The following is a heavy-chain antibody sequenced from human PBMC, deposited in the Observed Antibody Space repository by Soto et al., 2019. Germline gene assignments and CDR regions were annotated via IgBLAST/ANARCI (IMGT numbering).Heavy chain of an antibody. D-gene: IGHD1-26*01. V-gene: IGHV3-33*01. CDR1: GFTFSSYG. J-gene: IGHJ4*02. CDR2: IWYDGSNK. Sequence: QVQLVESGGGVVQPGRSLRLSCAASGFTFSSYGMHWVRQAPGKGLEWVAVIWYDGSNKYYADSVKGRFAISRDNSKNTLYLQMNSLRAEDTAVYYCARGEDYYFDYWGQGTLVTVSS. CDR3: ARGEDYYFDY.